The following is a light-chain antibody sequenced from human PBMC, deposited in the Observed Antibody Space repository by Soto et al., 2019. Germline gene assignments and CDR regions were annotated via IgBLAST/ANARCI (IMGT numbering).Light chain of an antibody. J-gene: IGKJ1*01. CDR1: QSVVTN. CDR3: QQYNNWPGT. CDR2: GAS. Sequence: EIVMTQSPATLSVSPGERATLSCRASQSVVTNLAWYRQKPGQAPRLLIFGASTRATGIPARFSGGGSGTEFTLTITSLQSEDCALYYCQQYNNWPGTFGQGTKVDIK. V-gene: IGKV3-15*01.